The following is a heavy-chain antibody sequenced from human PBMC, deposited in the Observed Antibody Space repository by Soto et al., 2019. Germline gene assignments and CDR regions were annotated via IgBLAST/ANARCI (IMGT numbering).Heavy chain of an antibody. V-gene: IGHV3-73*01. J-gene: IGHJ4*02. CDR3: TRHARDYDILTGYYTPIDY. D-gene: IGHD3-9*01. Sequence: PGGSLRLSCAAPGFTFSGSAMHWVRQASGKGLEWVGRIRSKANSYATAYAASVKGRFTISRDDSKNTAYLQMNSLKTEDTAVYYCTRHARDYDILTGYYTPIDYWGQGTLVTVSS. CDR2: IRSKANSYAT. CDR1: GFTFSGSA.